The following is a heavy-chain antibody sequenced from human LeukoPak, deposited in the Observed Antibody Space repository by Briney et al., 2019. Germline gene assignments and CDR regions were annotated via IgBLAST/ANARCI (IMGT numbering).Heavy chain of an antibody. V-gene: IGHV3-21*01. CDR1: GFTFSDYS. CDR3: ARDKVDCSGGSCNLVGFDY. J-gene: IGHJ4*02. Sequence: GGSLRLSCAASGFTFSDYSMNWVRQAPGKGLAWVSSISGGSRYIYYADSVKGRFTISRDNAKKSLYLQMNSLRAEDTAVYYCARDKVDCSGGSCNLVGFDYWGQGTLVTVSA. D-gene: IGHD2-15*01. CDR2: ISGGSRYI.